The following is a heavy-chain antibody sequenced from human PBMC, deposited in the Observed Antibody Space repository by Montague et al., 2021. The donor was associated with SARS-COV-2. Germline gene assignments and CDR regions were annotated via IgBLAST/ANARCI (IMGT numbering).Heavy chain of an antibody. V-gene: IGHV4-61*01. CDR3: ASLRGSAEILTAFQGVSSCYGMDF. Sequence: SETLSLTCTVSGGSVSSGSFYWSWIRQPPGKGLELIGYIYYTGSSNYNPCLKSRVTISVDTSKNQFSLKLSSVTAADTAVYYCASLRGSAEILTAFQGVSSCYGMDFWGQGTTVTVSS. CDR2: IYYTGSS. J-gene: IGHJ6*02. D-gene: IGHD3-9*01. CDR1: GGSVSSGSFY.